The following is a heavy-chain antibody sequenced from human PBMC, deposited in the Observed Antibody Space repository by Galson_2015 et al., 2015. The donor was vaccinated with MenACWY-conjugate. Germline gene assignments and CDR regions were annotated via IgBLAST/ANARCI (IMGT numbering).Heavy chain of an antibody. V-gene: IGHV2-70*11. CDR1: GFSLDTRGMC. Sequence: PALVKPSQTLTLTCTFSGFSLDTRGMCVGWIRQPPGKALEWLARIDWVDHKYYTTSLKTRPTISTDTSKTQAGLPLTTKDPVDTATYYCARIRRDFWSGDALYYYYYMDVWGKGTTVTVSS. CDR3: ARIRRDFWSGDALYYYYYMDV. J-gene: IGHJ6*03. D-gene: IGHD3-3*01. CDR2: IDWVDHK.